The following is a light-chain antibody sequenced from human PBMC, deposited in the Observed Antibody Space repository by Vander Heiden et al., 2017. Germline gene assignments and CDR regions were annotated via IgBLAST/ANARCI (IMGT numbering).Light chain of an antibody. CDR2: EVS. CDR3: HSYTSSATRV. V-gene: IGLV2-14*01. J-gene: IGLJ2*01. Sequence: QSALTQPASVSGSPGQSITISCTGTSSDVGGYNYVSWYQQHPGKAPKLMIYEVSNRPSGVSNRFSGSKSGNTASLTISGLQAEDEADYYCHSYTSSATRVFGGGTKLTAL. CDR1: SSDVGGYNY.